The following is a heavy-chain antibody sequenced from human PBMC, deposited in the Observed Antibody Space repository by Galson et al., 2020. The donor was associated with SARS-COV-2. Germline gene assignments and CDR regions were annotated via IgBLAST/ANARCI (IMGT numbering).Heavy chain of an antibody. Sequence: KIGESLKISCKASGYIFSNYWIGWVRQMPGKGMEWMGIIYPGDSDTRDSPSFQGQVTISADKSITTVYLQWNSLKASDTAMYYCASQDPGRENAFVIWGQGTMVTVPS. CDR3: ASQDPGRENAFVI. CDR1: GYIFSNYW. CDR2: IYPGDSDT. D-gene: IGHD1-26*01. V-gene: IGHV5-51*01. J-gene: IGHJ3*02.